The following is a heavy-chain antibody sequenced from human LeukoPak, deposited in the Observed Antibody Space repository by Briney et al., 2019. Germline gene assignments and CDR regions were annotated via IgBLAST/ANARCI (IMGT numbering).Heavy chain of an antibody. V-gene: IGHV1-69*04. D-gene: IGHD3-16*02. CDR1: GGTFSSYA. CDR3: ASLGELSLSTYGY. Sequence: SVKVSFTASGGTFSSYAISWVRQAPGQGLEWMGRIIPILGIANYAQKFQGRVTITADKSTSTAYMELSSLRSEDTAVYYCASLGELSLSTYGYWGQGTLVTVSS. CDR2: IIPILGIA. J-gene: IGHJ4*02.